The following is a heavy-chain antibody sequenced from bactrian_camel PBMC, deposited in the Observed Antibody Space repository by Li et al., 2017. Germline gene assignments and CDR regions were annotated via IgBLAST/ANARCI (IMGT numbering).Heavy chain of an antibody. CDR2: VDIDNST. V-gene: IGHV3S55*01. J-gene: IGHJ4*01. Sequence: HVQLVESGGGSVQAGRSLTLSCIMSGNTDRRYFMGWFRQAPGREREGVAAVDIDNSTVIAKSVKGRFTVSLDQVNNILDLQMNNLKPEDTGVYYCAAGHPSSLYRVLSPSDYTYWGQGTQVTVS. CDR1: GNTDRRYF. CDR3: AAGHPSSLYRVLSPSDYTY. D-gene: IGHD1*01.